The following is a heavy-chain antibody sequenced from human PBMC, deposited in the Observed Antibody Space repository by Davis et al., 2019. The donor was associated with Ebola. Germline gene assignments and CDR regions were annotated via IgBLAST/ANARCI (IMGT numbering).Heavy chain of an antibody. CDR3: ASMTPFDY. J-gene: IGHJ4*02. V-gene: IGHV3-48*02. D-gene: IGHD2-15*01. Sequence: DSVKGRFTISRDNAKNSLFLQMNSLRDEDTAVYYCASMTPFDYWGLGTLVTVSS.